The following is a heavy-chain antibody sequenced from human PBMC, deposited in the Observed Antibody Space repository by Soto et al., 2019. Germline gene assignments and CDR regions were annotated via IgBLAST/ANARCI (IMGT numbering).Heavy chain of an antibody. CDR1: GLSLSTTGVG. CDR3: VQSRCGGDCLQSYSSHSYYGLDV. V-gene: IGHV2-5*02. D-gene: IGHD2-21*02. CDR2: IYWDDDK. Sequence: QITLKESGPTLVKPTQTLTLTCTFSGLSLSTTGVGVGWIRQPPGKALEWLALIYWDDDKRYSPSLKSRLTITTDTSKNQVVLTMTNMHPVDTATSYCVQSRCGGDCLQSYSSHSYYGLDVWGQGTTVTVSS. J-gene: IGHJ6*02.